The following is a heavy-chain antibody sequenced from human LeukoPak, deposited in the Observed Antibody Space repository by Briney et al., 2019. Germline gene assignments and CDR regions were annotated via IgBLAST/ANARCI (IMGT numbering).Heavy chain of an antibody. D-gene: IGHD6-13*01. CDR2: IYYSGST. J-gene: IGHJ6*03. Sequence: SETLSLTCTVSGGSISSYYWSWIRQPPGKGLEWIGYIYYSGSTNYSPSLKSRVTISVDTSKNQFSLKLSSVTAADTAVYYCARREGAAAGPYYMDVWGKGTTVTVSS. CDR3: ARREGAAAGPYYMDV. V-gene: IGHV4-59*01. CDR1: GGSISSYY.